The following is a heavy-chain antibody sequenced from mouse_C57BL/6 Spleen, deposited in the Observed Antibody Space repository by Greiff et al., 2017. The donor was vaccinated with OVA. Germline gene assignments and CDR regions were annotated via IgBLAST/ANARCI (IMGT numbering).Heavy chain of an antibody. CDR3: VREESYSNYVGYYAMDY. V-gene: IGHV10-1*01. CDR2: IRSKSNNYAT. Sequence: DVQLQESGGGLVQPKGSLKLSCAASGFRFNTYAMNWVRQAPGKGLEWVARIRSKSNNYATYYADSVKDRFTISRDDSESMLYLQMNNLKPEDTAMYYCVREESYSNYVGYYAMDYWGQGTSVTVSS. CDR1: GFRFNTYA. J-gene: IGHJ4*01. D-gene: IGHD2-5*01.